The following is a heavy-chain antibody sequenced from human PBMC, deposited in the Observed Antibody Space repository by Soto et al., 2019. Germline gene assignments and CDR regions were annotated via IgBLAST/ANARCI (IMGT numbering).Heavy chain of an antibody. CDR3: ARHRLSGSGSYYVPFDY. CDR2: IFYSGSA. J-gene: IGHJ4*02. Sequence: PSETLSLTCTVSGGSILDSTYYWAWIRQSPGKGLEWIGQIFYSGSAFYTPSLKSRVTISVDTSKNQFSLKLSSVTAADTAVYYCARHRLSGSGSYYVPFDYWGQGALVTVSS. D-gene: IGHD3-10*01. CDR1: GGSILDSTYY. V-gene: IGHV4-39*01.